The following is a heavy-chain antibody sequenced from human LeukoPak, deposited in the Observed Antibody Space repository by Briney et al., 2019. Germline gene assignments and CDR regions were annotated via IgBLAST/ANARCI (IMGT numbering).Heavy chain of an antibody. CDR3: AAEYCSGGSCYTGHSGHDY. CDR2: ISGSAGSA. CDR1: GFTFISYA. J-gene: IGHJ4*02. V-gene: IGHV3-23*01. Sequence: PGGSLRLSCAASGFTFISYAMSWVRQAPGKGLEWVSTISGSAGSAFYADSVKGRFTISRDNSKNTLYLQMNSLRAEDTAVYYCAAEYCSGGSCYTGHSGHDYWGQGTLVTVSS. D-gene: IGHD2-15*01.